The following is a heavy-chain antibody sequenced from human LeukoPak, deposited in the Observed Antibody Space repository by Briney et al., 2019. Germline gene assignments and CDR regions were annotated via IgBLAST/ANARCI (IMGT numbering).Heavy chain of an antibody. J-gene: IGHJ4*02. Sequence: GASVKVSCKASGYTFTGYYMHWVRQAPGQGLEWMGIINPSGGSTSYAQKFQGRVTMTRDMSTSTVYMELSSLRSEDTAVYYCARNRRTVVALLDYWGQGTLVTVSS. CDR2: INPSGGST. CDR1: GYTFTGYY. D-gene: IGHD2-15*01. CDR3: ARNRRTVVALLDY. V-gene: IGHV1-46*01.